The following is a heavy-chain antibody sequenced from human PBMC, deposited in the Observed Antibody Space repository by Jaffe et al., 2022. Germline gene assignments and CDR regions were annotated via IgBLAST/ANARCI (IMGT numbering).Heavy chain of an antibody. CDR2: ISSSSSYI. Sequence: EVQLVESGGGLVKPGGSLRLSCAASGFTFSSYSMNWVRQAPGKGLEWVSSISSSSSYIYYADSVKGRFTISRDNAKNSLYLQMNSLRAEDTAVYYCARSSRPGPAGYRSNDAFDIWGQGTMVTVSS. CDR3: ARSSRPGPAGYRSNDAFDI. J-gene: IGHJ3*02. CDR1: GFTFSSYS. D-gene: IGHD5-18*01. V-gene: IGHV3-21*01.